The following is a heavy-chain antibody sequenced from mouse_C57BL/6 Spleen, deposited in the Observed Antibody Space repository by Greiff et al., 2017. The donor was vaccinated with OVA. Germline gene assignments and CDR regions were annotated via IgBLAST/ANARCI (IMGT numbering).Heavy chain of an antibody. J-gene: IGHJ4*01. V-gene: IGHV1-26*01. D-gene: IGHD2-5*01. Sequence: EVQLQQSGPELVKPGASVKISCKASGYTFTDYYMNWVKQSHGKSLEWIGDINPNNGGTSYNQKFKGKATLTVDKSSSTAYMELRSLTSEDSAVYYCAPAYYSNYDAMDYWGQGTSVTVSS. CDR1: GYTFTDYY. CDR2: INPNNGGT. CDR3: APAYYSNYDAMDY.